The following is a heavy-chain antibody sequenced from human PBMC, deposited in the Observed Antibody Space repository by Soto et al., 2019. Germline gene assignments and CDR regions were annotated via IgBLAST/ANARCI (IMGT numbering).Heavy chain of an antibody. V-gene: IGHV3-30*18. CDR1: GFTFSSYG. J-gene: IGHJ4*02. CDR3: AKDVGLLFGVVITDYFDY. D-gene: IGHD3-3*01. Sequence: GGSLRLSCAASGFTFSSYGMHWVRQAPGKGLEWVAVISYDGSNKYYADSVKGRFTISRDNSKNTLYLQMNSLRAEDTAVYYCAKDVGLLFGVVITDYFDYWGQGTLVTVSS. CDR2: ISYDGSNK.